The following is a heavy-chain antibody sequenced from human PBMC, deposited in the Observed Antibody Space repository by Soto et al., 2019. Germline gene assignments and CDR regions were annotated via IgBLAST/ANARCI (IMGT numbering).Heavy chain of an antibody. D-gene: IGHD4-17*01. CDR2: IYYSGST. J-gene: IGHJ6*02. CDR3: ARSPDYGDYGDARYYYGMDV. Sequence: QVQLQESGPGLVKPSQTLSLTCTVSGGSISSGGYYWSWIRQHPGKGLEWIGYIYYSGSTYYNPSLKSRVTIAVDTSKNQSSLKLSSVTAADTAVYYCARSPDYGDYGDARYYYGMDVWGQGTTVTVSS. CDR1: GGSISSGGYY. V-gene: IGHV4-31*03.